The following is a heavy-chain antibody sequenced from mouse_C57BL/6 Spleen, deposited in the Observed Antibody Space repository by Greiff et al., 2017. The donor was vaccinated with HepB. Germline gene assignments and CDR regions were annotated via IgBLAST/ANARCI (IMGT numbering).Heavy chain of an antibody. Sequence: VQLQQSGAELVRPGTSVKVSCKASGYAFTNYLIEWVKQRPGQGLEWIGVINPGSGGTNYNEKFKGKATLTADKSSSTAYMQLSSLTSEDSAVYFCAREGYYGSRRYWYFDVWGTGTTVTVSS. CDR2: INPGSGGT. CDR3: AREGYYGSRRYWYFDV. V-gene: IGHV1-54*01. J-gene: IGHJ1*03. D-gene: IGHD1-1*01. CDR1: GYAFTNYL.